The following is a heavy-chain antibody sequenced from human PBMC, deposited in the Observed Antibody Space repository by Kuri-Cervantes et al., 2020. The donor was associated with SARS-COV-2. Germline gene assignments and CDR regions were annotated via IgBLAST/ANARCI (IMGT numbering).Heavy chain of an antibody. CDR2: ISYDGNE. CDR1: GFTFSTYG. CDR3: ARDWLRGGFDY. D-gene: IGHD3-9*01. Sequence: GESLKISCAASGFTFSTYGMHWVRQAPGKGLEWVALISYDGNEYYADSVRGRFTISRDNSKNSLYLQMNSLRAEDTAVYYCARDWLRGGFDYWGQGTLVTVSS. J-gene: IGHJ4*02. V-gene: IGHV3-30*03.